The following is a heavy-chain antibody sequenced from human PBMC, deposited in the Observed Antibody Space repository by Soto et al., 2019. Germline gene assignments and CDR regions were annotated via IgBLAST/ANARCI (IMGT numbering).Heavy chain of an antibody. D-gene: IGHD2-15*01. CDR2: IYPSDSET. CDR1: GYRFTGYW. CDR3: ARHSRYCGGGSCYPNWFNP. Sequence: PWESLTISCPCSGYRFTGYWIGWVRQMPGKGLEWMGIIYPSDSETIYSPSFQGQVTISADKSISTAYLQWRSLKASDTAIYYCARHSRYCGGGSCYPNWFNPWGQGTQVTVSS. V-gene: IGHV5-51*01. J-gene: IGHJ5*02.